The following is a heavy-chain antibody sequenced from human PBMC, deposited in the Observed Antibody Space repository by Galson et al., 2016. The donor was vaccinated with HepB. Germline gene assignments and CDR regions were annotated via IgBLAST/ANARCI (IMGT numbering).Heavy chain of an antibody. J-gene: IGHJ4*02. CDR2: ISPYNGNK. D-gene: IGHD3-9*01. Sequence: SVKVSCKASGYIFRSYGITWVRQAPGQGLEWMGWISPYNGNKNYAPKLQGRVTMTTDTSSATAYMELRRLRSDDTAVYYCARDRYDILTGYYQIDVGFDYWGPGTLVTVSS. V-gene: IGHV1-18*01. CDR3: ARDRYDILTGYYQIDVGFDY. CDR1: GYIFRSYG.